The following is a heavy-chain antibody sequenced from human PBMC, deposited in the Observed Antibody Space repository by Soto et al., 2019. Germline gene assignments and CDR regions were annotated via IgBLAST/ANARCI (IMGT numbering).Heavy chain of an antibody. CDR3: AKDLYYYDFSLDDS. J-gene: IGHJ4*02. D-gene: IGHD3-16*01. CDR1: GFTFSSYA. CDR2: VSYDGSIE. V-gene: IGHV3-30*04. Sequence: PXVCLRLSCTGSGFTFSSYAMHGVRLAPGKGLEWVAVVSYDGSIENYADSVRGRFTISRDNSKNTVFLQMNSLRVEDTAVYYCAKDLYYYDFSLDDSWGQGTLVTVSS.